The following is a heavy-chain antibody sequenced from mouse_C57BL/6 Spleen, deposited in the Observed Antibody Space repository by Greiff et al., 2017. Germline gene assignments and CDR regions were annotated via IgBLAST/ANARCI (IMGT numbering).Heavy chain of an antibody. D-gene: IGHD2-5*01. V-gene: IGHV1-18*01. J-gene: IGHJ1*03. CDR1: GYKFTDYN. CDR2: INPNNGGT. Sequence: EVQLQQSGPELVQPGASVKIPCKASGYKFTDYNMDWVKQSHGKSLEWIGDINPNNGGTIYNQKFKGKATLTVDKSSSTAYMERRSLTSEDTAFYYCARSYYSNYVGYFDVWGTGTTVTVSS. CDR3: ARSYYSNYVGYFDV.